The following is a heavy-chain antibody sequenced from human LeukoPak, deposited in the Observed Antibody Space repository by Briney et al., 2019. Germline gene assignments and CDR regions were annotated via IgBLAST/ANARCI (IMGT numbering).Heavy chain of an antibody. CDR1: GXTFSSYA. D-gene: IGHD3-22*01. J-gene: IGHJ5*02. CDR2: ISSNGGST. Sequence: GGSLRLSCAASGXTFSSYAMHWVRQAPGKGLESVSAISSNGGSTYYANSVKGRFTISRDNSKNTLYLQMGSLRAEDMAVYYCARGVNYYDSSGYYLNWFDPWGQGTLVTVSS. V-gene: IGHV3-64*01. CDR3: ARGVNYYDSSGYYLNWFDP.